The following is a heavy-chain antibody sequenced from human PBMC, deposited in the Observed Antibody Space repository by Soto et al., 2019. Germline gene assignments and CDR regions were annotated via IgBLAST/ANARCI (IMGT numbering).Heavy chain of an antibody. D-gene: IGHD6-13*01. Sequence: PGGSLRLSCVASGFTFDDYAMQWVRQGPGKGLEWVSGISWNSGTIAYADSVKRRFTISRDNAKNSLFLQMNSLRAEDTALYYCAKDLWQQLVPLAPSDSWGQGTLVTVSS. CDR3: AKDLWQQLVPLAPSDS. CDR1: GFTFDDYA. V-gene: IGHV3-9*01. J-gene: IGHJ4*02. CDR2: ISWNSGTI.